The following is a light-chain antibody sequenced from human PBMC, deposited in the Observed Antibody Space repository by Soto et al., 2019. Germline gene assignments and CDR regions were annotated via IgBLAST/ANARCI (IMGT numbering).Light chain of an antibody. V-gene: IGKV1-39*01. CDR2: AAS. CDR3: QQASSIPPPT. CDR1: QSISSY. J-gene: IGKJ5*01. Sequence: DIQMTQSPSSLSASVGDRVTITCRASQSISSYLNWYQEKPGKAPKLLIYAASSLQSGVPSRFSGSGSGTVFTLTISSLQPEDFATYFCQQASSIPPPTFGQGTRLENK.